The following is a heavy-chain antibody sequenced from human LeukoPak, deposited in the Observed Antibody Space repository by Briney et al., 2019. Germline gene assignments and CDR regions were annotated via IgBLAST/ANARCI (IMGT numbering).Heavy chain of an antibody. J-gene: IGHJ4*02. CDR2: IYHSGST. CDR3: ARQSDFSGYDYFDY. CDR1: GGSISSGGYS. V-gene: IGHV4-30-2*01. D-gene: IGHD5-12*01. Sequence: SETLSLTCAVSGGSISSGGYSWSWIRQPPGKGLEWIGYIYHSGSTYYNPSLKSRVTISVDTSKNQFSLKLSSVTAADTAVYYCARQSDFSGYDYFDYWGQGTLVTVSS.